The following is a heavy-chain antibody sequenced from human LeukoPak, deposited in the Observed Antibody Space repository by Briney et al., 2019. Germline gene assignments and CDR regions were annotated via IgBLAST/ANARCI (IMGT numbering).Heavy chain of an antibody. CDR1: GFTFSSYG. V-gene: IGHV3-30*02. CDR2: IRYDGSNK. J-gene: IGHJ3*02. Sequence: GGSLRLSCAASGFTFSSYGMHWVRQAPGKGLEGGAFIRYDGSNKYYADSVKGRFTISRDNSKNTLYLQMNSLRAEDTAVYYCAKDSGSLITMIVVVITTGAFDIWGQGTMVTVSS. CDR3: AKDSGSLITMIVVVITTGAFDI. D-gene: IGHD3-22*01.